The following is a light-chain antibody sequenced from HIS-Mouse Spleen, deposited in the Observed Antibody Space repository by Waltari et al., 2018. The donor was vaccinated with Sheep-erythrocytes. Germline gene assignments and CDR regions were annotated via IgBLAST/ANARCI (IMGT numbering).Light chain of an antibody. CDR1: SSDVGGYNY. V-gene: IGLV2-11*01. J-gene: IGLJ1*01. Sequence: QSALPQPRSVSGSPGPSVPIPCTGTSSDVGGYNYVSWYQQHPGKAPKLMIYDVSKRPSGVPDRFSGSKSGNTASLTISGLQAEDEADYYCCSYAGSYNHVFATGTKVTVL. CDR3: CSYAGSYNHV. CDR2: DVS.